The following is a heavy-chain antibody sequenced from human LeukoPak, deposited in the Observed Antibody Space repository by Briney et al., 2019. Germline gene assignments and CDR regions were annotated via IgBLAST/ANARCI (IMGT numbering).Heavy chain of an antibody. Sequence: SETLSLTCTISSGSISRYYWSWVRQPPGKGLEWIGYIYYSGSTNYNPSLKSRVTISVDTSKNQFSLKLSSVTAADTAVYYCARLSGGNSAVSYYYFYMDVWGKGTTVTVSS. CDR1: SGSISRYY. D-gene: IGHD2-15*01. V-gene: IGHV4-59*12. J-gene: IGHJ6*03. CDR3: ARLSGGNSAVSYYYFYMDV. CDR2: IYYSGST.